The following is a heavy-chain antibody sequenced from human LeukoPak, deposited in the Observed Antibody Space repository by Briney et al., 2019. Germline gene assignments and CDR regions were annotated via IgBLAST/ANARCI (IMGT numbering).Heavy chain of an antibody. Sequence: GGSLRLSCAASGFTFSNYWMSWVRQAPGKGLEWVANIKQDGSAKFHLDSVKGRFTISRDNAKNSLYLQMNSLRAEDTAVYYCARVREDKVVTTRCFDYWGQGALVTVSS. V-gene: IGHV3-7*01. J-gene: IGHJ4*02. D-gene: IGHD2-15*01. CDR3: ARVREDKVVTTRCFDY. CDR2: IKQDGSAK. CDR1: GFTFSNYW.